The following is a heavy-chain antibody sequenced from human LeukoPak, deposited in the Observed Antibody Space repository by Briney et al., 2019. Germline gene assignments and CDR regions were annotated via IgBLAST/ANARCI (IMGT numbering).Heavy chain of an antibody. V-gene: IGHV3-20*04. J-gene: IGHJ6*02. CDR3: ARDLRFDGYPYGMDV. D-gene: IGHD5-24*01. CDR2: INWSSDST. CDR1: GFTFDDYG. Sequence: GGSLRLSCVASGFTFDDYGMSWVRQGPGKGPEWVSGINWSSDSTGYADSVKGRFTISRDNAKNSLYLQINSLRAEDTALYYCARDLRFDGYPYGMDVWGQGTTVTVSS.